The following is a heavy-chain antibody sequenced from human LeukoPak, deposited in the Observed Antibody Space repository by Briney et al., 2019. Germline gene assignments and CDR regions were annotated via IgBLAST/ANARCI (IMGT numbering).Heavy chain of an antibody. CDR1: EFSVGSNY. J-gene: IGHJ4*02. Sequence: GGSLRLSCAASEFSVGSNYMTWVRQAPGKGLEWVSLIYSGGSTYYADSVKGRFTISRGSSKNTLYLQMNNLRAEDTAVYYCARGRPVGASTVEDYWGQGTLVTVSS. V-gene: IGHV3-66*01. CDR3: ARGRPVGASTVEDY. D-gene: IGHD1-26*01. CDR2: IYSGGST.